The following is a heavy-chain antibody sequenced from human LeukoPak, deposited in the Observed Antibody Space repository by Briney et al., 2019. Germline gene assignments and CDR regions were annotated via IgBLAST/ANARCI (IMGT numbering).Heavy chain of an antibody. CDR1: GGSISSGGYY. V-gene: IGHV4-30-2*01. J-gene: IGHJ4*02. CDR3: AREVIAAAGLDY. Sequence: SQTLSLTCTVSGGSISSGGYYWSWIRQPPGKGLEWIGYIYHSGSTYYNPSLKSRVTISVDRSKNQFSLKLSSVTAADTAVYYCAREVIAAAGLDYWGQGTLVIVSS. D-gene: IGHD6-13*01. CDR2: IYHSGST.